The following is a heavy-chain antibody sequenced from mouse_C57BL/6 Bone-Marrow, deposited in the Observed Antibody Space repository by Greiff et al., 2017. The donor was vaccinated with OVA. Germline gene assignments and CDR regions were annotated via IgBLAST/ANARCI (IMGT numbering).Heavy chain of an antibody. D-gene: IGHD2-1*01. CDR1: GYTFTSYW. Sequence: QVQLQQPGAELVMPGASVKLSCKASGYTFTSYWMHWVKQRPGQGLEWIGEIDPSDSYTNYNQKFKGKSTLTVDKSSSTAYMQLSSLTSEDSAVYYCASPYGNYRAWFAYWGQGTLVTVSA. CDR3: ASPYGNYRAWFAY. J-gene: IGHJ3*01. V-gene: IGHV1-69*01. CDR2: IDPSDSYT.